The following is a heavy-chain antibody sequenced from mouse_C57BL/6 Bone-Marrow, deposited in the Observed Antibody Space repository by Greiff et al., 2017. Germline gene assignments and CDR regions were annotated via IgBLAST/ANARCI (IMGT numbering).Heavy chain of an antibody. CDR3: TRDGGLGAY. J-gene: IGHJ3*01. D-gene: IGHD1-1*02. CDR1: GFTFSSYA. Sequence: EVHLVESGEGLVKPGGSLKLSCAASGFTFSSYAMSWVRQTPEKRLEWVAYISSGGDYIYYADTVKGRFTISRDNARNTLYLQMSRLKSEDTAMYYCTRDGGLGAYWGQGTLVTVSA. V-gene: IGHV5-9-1*02. CDR2: ISSGGDYI.